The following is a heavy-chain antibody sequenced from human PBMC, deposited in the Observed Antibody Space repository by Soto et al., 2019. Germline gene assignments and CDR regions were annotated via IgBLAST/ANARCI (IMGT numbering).Heavy chain of an antibody. Sequence: XETLSLTCTVSGGSISSYYWSWIRQPPGKGLEWIGYIYYSGSTNYNPSLKSRVTISVDTSKNQFSLKLSSVTAADTAVYYCARGSNQFYYYYYGMDVWGQGTTVTVSS. CDR2: IYYSGST. CDR3: ARGSNQFYYYYYGMDV. CDR1: GGSISSYY. J-gene: IGHJ6*02. V-gene: IGHV4-59*01. D-gene: IGHD4-4*01.